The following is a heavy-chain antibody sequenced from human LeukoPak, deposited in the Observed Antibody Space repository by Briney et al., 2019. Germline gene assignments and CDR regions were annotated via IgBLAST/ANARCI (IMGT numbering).Heavy chain of an antibody. CDR1: GFTFSSYA. J-gene: IGHJ4*02. CDR3: AKGEYYDLWSGYSNFDY. V-gene: IGHV3-23*01. CDR2: ISGSGGST. Sequence: PGGSLRLSCAASGFTFSSYAMSWVRQAPGKGLEWGSAISGSGGSTYYAESVKGRFTISRANSKNTLYLQMNSLRAEDTAVYYCAKGEYYDLWSGYSNFDYWGEGTLVTVSS. D-gene: IGHD3-3*01.